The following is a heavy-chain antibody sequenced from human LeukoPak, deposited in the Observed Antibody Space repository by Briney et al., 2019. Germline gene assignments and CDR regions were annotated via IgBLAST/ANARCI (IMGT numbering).Heavy chain of an antibody. V-gene: IGHV3-64*01. Sequence: GGSLRLSCAASGFTFSSYAMHWVRQAPGKGLEYFSAITSNGGSTYYANSMKGRFTISRDNSKNTLYLQMGSLRAEDLAVYYCARVATGWELPPRVYYYYYYMDVWGKGTTVTVSS. CDR3: ARVATGWELPPRVYYYYYYMDV. CDR1: GFTFSSYA. J-gene: IGHJ6*03. CDR2: ITSNGGST. D-gene: IGHD1-26*01.